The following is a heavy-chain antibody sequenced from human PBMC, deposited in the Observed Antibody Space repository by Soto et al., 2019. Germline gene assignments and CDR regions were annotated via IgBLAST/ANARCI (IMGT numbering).Heavy chain of an antibody. J-gene: IGHJ5*02. V-gene: IGHV1-69*12. CDR2: IIPIFGTA. D-gene: IGHD4-17*01. CDR1: GGTFSSYA. CDR3: ASLRDADGEPRWFDT. Sequence: QVQLVQSGAEVKKPGSSVKVSCKASGGTFSSYAISWVRQAPGQGLEWMGGIIPIFGTANYAQKFQGRVTITADESXXTACMELSSLRSEDTAVYYCASLRDADGEPRWFDTWGQGTLVTVSS.